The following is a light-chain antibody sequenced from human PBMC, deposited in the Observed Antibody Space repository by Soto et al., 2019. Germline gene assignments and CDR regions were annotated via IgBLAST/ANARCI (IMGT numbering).Light chain of an antibody. Sequence: VVTQSPATLSVFPGETATLSCRASQSVSSDLAWYQQRPGQAPRLLIYGASTRATGIPARFRGSGSGTEFRLTISSLQSEDFATYYCQQYNTWHPQMALGPGTKVDIK. CDR1: QSVSSD. V-gene: IGKV3-15*01. J-gene: IGKJ1*01. CDR2: GAS. CDR3: QQYNTWHPQMA.